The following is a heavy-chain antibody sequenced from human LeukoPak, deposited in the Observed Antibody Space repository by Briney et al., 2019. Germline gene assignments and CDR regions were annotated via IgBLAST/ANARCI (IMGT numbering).Heavy chain of an antibody. CDR3: ARDRIAARPTFDY. J-gene: IGHJ4*02. Sequence: ASVKVSCKASSYTFTSYGISWVRQAPGQGLEWMGWINPNSGGTNYAQKFQGRVTMTRDTSISTAYMELSRLRSDDTAVYYCARDRIAARPTFDYWGQGTLVTVSS. V-gene: IGHV1-2*02. D-gene: IGHD6-6*01. CDR2: INPNSGGT. CDR1: SYTFTSYG.